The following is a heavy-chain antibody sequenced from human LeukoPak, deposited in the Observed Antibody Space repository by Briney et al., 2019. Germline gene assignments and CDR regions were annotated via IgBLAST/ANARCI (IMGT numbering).Heavy chain of an antibody. CDR2: FDPEDGET. CDR1: GYTLTELS. V-gene: IGHV1-24*01. CDR3: TRDPDY. Sequence: ASVKVSCKVSGYTLTELSMHWVRQAPGKGLEWMGGFDPEDGETIYARKFQGRVTMTEDTSTDTAYMELSSVTAADTAVYYCTRDPDYWGQGTLVTVSS. J-gene: IGHJ4*02.